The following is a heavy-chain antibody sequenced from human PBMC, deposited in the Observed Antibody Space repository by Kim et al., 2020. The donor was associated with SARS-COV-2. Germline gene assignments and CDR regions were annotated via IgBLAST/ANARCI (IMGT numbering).Heavy chain of an antibody. CDR3: AKKVAGSVANSFAP. D-gene: IGHD6-19*01. Sequence: GGSLRLSCAASGFTFSSFGMTWVRQAPGKGLEWVSFIGAGGATVYADSVRGRFTISRDNSKNTLYLQMNSLRVEDTALYYCAKKVAGSVANSFAPWGQGTLVTVSS. CDR1: GFTFSSFG. J-gene: IGHJ5*02. CDR2: IGAGGAT. V-gene: IGHV3-23*01.